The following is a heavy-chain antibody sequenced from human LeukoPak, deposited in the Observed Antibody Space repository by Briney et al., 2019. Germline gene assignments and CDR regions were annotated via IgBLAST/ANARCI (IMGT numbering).Heavy chain of an antibody. CDR1: GITFSSFG. CDR3: AKDRYYYGSGTYPLDY. D-gene: IGHD3-10*01. Sequence: GGSLRLSCAASGITFSSFGMHWARQAPGKGLEWLAIISYDGSNKYYADSVKGRFTISRDNSKNTVYLQMNSLRAEDTAVYYCAKDRYYYGSGTYPLDYWGQGTLVTVSS. CDR2: ISYDGSNK. J-gene: IGHJ4*02. V-gene: IGHV3-30*18.